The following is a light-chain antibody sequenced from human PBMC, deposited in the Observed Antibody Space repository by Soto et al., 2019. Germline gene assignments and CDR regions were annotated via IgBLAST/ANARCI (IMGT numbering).Light chain of an antibody. Sequence: QSVLTQPPSASGTPGQRVAISCSGSSSNIGSNFAYWYQQFPGTAPNLLILRNNQRPSGVPDRFSASKSGTSASLAISGLRSEDEADYYCAAWADSLKSVVFGGGTKLTVL. CDR3: AAWADSLKSVV. CDR1: SSNIGSNF. CDR2: RNN. V-gene: IGLV1-47*01. J-gene: IGLJ2*01.